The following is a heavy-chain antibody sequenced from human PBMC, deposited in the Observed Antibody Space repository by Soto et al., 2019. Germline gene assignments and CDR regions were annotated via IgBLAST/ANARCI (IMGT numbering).Heavy chain of an antibody. Sequence: GGSLRLSCAASGFTFSSYAMSWVRQAPGKGLEWVSAISGSGGSTYYADSVKGRFTISRDNSKNTLYLQMNSLRAEDTAVYYCASIGSGSYYYGMDVWGQGTTVTVSS. CDR3: ASIGSGSYYYGMDV. D-gene: IGHD3-10*01. J-gene: IGHJ6*02. V-gene: IGHV3-23*01. CDR1: GFTFSSYA. CDR2: ISGSGGST.